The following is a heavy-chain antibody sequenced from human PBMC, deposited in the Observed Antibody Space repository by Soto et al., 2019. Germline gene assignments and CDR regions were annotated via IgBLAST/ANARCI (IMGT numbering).Heavy chain of an antibody. CDR3: ARDVFCGGAPACPDMDV. CDR2: ISGYNGNT. D-gene: IGHD2-21*01. V-gene: IGHV1-18*04. J-gene: IGHJ6*02. CDR1: GYTFSGYS. Sequence: ASVKVSCKASGYTFSGYSITWVRQAPGQGLEWMGRISGYNGNTNYARTLRDRLTLTTDTSTSTAYMELRSLTSDDTAVYYCARDVFCGGAPACPDMDVWDQGTTVTVSS.